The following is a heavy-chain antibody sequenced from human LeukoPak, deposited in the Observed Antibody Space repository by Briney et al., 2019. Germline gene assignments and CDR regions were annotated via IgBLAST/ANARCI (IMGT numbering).Heavy chain of an antibody. J-gene: IGHJ4*02. CDR1: GFTFSSYT. V-gene: IGHV3-21*04. CDR2: ISSSSGYI. D-gene: IGHD6-13*01. Sequence: PGGSLRLSCAGSGFTFSSYTMNWVRQAPGKGLEWVSFISSSSGYIYYADSVKGRFTISRDNSKNTLYLQMNSLRAEDTAVYYCAKGIRSSSWYCFDYWGQGTLVSVSS. CDR3: AKGIRSSSWYCFDY.